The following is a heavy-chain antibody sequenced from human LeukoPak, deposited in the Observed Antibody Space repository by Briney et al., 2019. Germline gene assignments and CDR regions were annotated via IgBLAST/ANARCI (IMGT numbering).Heavy chain of an antibody. V-gene: IGHV4-39*01. CDR2: IYYSGST. J-gene: IGHJ4*01. D-gene: IGHD6-19*01. CDR1: GGSISSSSYY. CDR3: ARRLVGGAGYSSGWYRGARYYFDY. Sequence: SETLSLTCTVSGGSISSSSYYWGWIRQPPGKGLEWIGSIYYSGSTYYNPSLKSRVTISVDTSKNQFSLKLSSVTAADTAVYYCARRLVGGAGYSSGWYRGARYYFDYWGQGTLVTVSS.